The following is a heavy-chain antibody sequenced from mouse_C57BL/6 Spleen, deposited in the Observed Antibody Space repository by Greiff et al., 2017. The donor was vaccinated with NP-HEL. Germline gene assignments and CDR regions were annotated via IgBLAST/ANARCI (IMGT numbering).Heavy chain of an antibody. CDR3: TRRATTAEDGWYFDV. D-gene: IGHD1-2*01. CDR1: GYTFTSYW. J-gene: IGHJ1*03. Sequence: EVQLQQSGTVLARPGASVKMSCKTSGYTFTSYWMHWVKQRPGQGLEWIGAIYPGNSDTSYNQKFKGKAKLTAVTSASTAYMELSSLTNEDSAVYYCTRRATTAEDGWYFDVWGTGTTVTVSS. V-gene: IGHV1-5*01. CDR2: IYPGNSDT.